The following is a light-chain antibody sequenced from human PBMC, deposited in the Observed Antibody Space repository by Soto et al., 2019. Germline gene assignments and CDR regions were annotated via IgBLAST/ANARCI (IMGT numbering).Light chain of an antibody. CDR3: QNFGDSPFT. CDR1: ETISSHY. Sequence: EIVLMQSPDTLSLSPGERATLSCRASETISSHYIAWYQQKPGQAPRLLIFGAYTRATCIPDRFSGSWSGTDFTLTISRLEPEDFSVYYCQNFGDSPFTFGPGTKVDIK. CDR2: GAY. V-gene: IGKV3-20*01. J-gene: IGKJ3*01.